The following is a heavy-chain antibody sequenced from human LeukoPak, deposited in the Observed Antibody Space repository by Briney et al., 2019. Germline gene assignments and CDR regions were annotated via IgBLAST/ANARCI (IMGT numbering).Heavy chain of an antibody. CDR2: INEEGSER. D-gene: IGHD6-19*01. J-gene: IGHJ4*02. CDR3: GARGRAVAN. V-gene: IGHV3-7*01. Sequence: GGSLRLSCAASGFTFSTYWMTWVRQAPGKGLEWVANINEEGSERNYVDSVKGRFTISRDNAKDSLYLQMNSLRAEDTAVYCCGARGRAVANWGQGTLVTVSS. CDR1: GFTFSTYW.